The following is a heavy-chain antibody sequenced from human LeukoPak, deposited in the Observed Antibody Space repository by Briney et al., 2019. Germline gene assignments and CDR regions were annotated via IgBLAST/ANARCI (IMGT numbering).Heavy chain of an antibody. Sequence: ASVKVSCKASGYTFTSYDINWVRQAPGQGLEWMGWINPNSGGTNYAQKFQGRVTMTRDTSISTAYMELSRLRSDDTAVYYCARVEIAVGDFYFDYWGQGTLVTVSS. CDR3: ARVEIAVGDFYFDY. V-gene: IGHV1-2*02. CDR1: GYTFTSYD. J-gene: IGHJ4*02. D-gene: IGHD6-19*01. CDR2: INPNSGGT.